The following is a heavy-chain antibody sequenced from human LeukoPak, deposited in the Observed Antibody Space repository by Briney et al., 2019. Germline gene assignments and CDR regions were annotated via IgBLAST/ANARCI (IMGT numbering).Heavy chain of an antibody. Sequence: SETLSLTCNVPGGSISSYFWTWIRQPAGKGLEWIGRIHASGTTNYNSSLKGRVSMSVDTSKNQFSLKLTSVTAADTAVYFCARDGADVYGRAFDYWGQGTLVSVSS. CDR3: ARDGADVYGRAFDY. D-gene: IGHD3-10*01. CDR1: GGSISSYF. J-gene: IGHJ4*02. V-gene: IGHV4-4*07. CDR2: IHASGTT.